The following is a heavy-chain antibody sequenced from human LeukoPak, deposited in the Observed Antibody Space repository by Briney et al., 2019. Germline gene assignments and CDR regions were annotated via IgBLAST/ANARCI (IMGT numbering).Heavy chain of an antibody. CDR2: ISWNSGSI. Sequence: GGSLRLSCAASGFTFDDYAMHWVRQAPGKGLEWVSGISWNSGSIGYADSVKGRFTISRDNAKNSLYLQMNSLRAEDTALYYCAKDTPYGSGSYYAAFDYWGQGTLVTVSS. CDR3: AKDTPYGSGSYYAAFDY. V-gene: IGHV3-9*01. CDR1: GFTFDDYA. J-gene: IGHJ4*02. D-gene: IGHD3-10*01.